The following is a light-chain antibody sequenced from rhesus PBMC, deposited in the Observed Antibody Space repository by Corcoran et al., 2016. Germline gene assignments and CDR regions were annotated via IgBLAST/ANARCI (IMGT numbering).Light chain of an antibody. V-gene: IGKV3-53*02. Sequence: QVMLTQSPATLSSSSGDRATLSCRASQSVSSYLAWYQQKPGQAPPLLTYGATRRATGTPARFSGSGAGTEFTLPINSMEPEDFAVYSGQKYSILPFPFGPGTKLEIK. CDR2: GAT. CDR1: QSVSSY. J-gene: IGKJ3*01. CDR3: QKYSILPFP.